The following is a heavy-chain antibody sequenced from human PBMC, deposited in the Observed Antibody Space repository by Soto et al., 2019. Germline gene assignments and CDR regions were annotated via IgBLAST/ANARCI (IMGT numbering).Heavy chain of an antibody. Sequence: SETLSLTCAVSGGSISSGGYSWNWIRQPPGKGLEWIGYIYHSGSTYYNPSLKSRVTISVDRSKNQFSLKLTSVTAADTAVYYCAREGLAETRVSWFDPWGQGTLVTVSS. D-gene: IGHD6-13*01. CDR1: GGSISSGGYS. CDR2: IYHSGST. J-gene: IGHJ5*02. V-gene: IGHV4-30-2*01. CDR3: AREGLAETRVSWFDP.